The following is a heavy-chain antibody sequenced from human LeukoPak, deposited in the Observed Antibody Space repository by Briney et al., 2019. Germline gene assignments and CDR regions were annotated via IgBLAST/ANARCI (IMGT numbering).Heavy chain of an antibody. J-gene: IGHJ4*02. D-gene: IGHD6-19*01. V-gene: IGHV1-69-2*01. CDR1: GYTFTDYY. CDR3: ATVDGIAVADTDY. CDR2: VDPEDGDT. Sequence: ASVKISCKASGYTFTDYYMHWVQQAPGKGLEWMGRVDPEDGDTIYAEKFQGRVTITADTSIDTAYMELSSLRSEDTAVYYCATVDGIAVADTDYWGRGTLVSVSS.